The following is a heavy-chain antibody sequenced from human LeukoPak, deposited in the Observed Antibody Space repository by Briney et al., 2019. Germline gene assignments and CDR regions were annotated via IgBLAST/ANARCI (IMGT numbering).Heavy chain of an antibody. CDR3: ARDGYCSSTSCYTFDP. J-gene: IGHJ5*02. V-gene: IGHV1-2*02. CDR2: INPNSGGT. D-gene: IGHD2-2*03. Sequence: GASVKVSCKASRYTFTGYYMHWVRQAPGQGLEWMGWINPNSGGTNYAQKFQGRVTMTRDTSISTAYMELSRLRSDDTAVYYCARDGYCSSTSCYTFDPWGQGTLVTVSS. CDR1: RYTFTGYY.